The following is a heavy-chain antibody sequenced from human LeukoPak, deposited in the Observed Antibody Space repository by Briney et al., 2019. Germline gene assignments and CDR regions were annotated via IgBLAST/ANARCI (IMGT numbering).Heavy chain of an antibody. CDR2: ISAYNGDT. Sequence: ASVTVSCKSSVYTFTSYGIRWVRQAPGQGLEWMGWISAYNGDTRYAQKFQGRLTVTTDTSTTTAYMELRSLNSDDTAIYYCARRPGYDRRLSSLDYWGQGTLVTVSS. D-gene: IGHD5-12*01. CDR3: ARRPGYDRRLSSLDY. J-gene: IGHJ4*02. CDR1: VYTFTSYG. V-gene: IGHV1-18*01.